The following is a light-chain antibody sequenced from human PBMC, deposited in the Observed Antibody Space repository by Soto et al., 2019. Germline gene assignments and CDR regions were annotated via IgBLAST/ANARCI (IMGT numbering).Light chain of an antibody. Sequence: EIGLTQSPATLSLSPGEGATLSCRASQSISTYLAWYQQKPGQAPRLLIYDASNRAIGVPARFSGSGSGTDFTLTISSLEPEDFAVYYCQQGGSFGGGTKVEIK. CDR2: DAS. CDR1: QSISTY. J-gene: IGKJ4*01. CDR3: QQGGS. V-gene: IGKV3-11*01.